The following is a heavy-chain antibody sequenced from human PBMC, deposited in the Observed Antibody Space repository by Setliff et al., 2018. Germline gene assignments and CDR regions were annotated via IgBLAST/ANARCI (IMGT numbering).Heavy chain of an antibody. V-gene: IGHV1-18*01. Sequence: ASVKVSCKDSGYTFSTYGISWVRQAPGQGLEWMGWISAYNGNTNYAQRFQGRVTMTTDTSTSTAYMELRSLRSDDTAVYYCASPFPHGWSGYYGVGWFDPWGQGTLVTVSS. CDR2: ISAYNGNT. D-gene: IGHD3-3*01. CDR3: ASPFPHGWSGYYGVGWFDP. CDR1: GYTFSTYG. J-gene: IGHJ5*02.